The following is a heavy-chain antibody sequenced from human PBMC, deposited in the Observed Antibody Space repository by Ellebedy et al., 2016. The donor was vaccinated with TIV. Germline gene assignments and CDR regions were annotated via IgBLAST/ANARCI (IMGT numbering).Heavy chain of an antibody. V-gene: IGHV1-2*04. CDR3: ARDGYTTAFDY. J-gene: IGHJ4*02. D-gene: IGHD5-24*01. CDR2: INPSGGST. Sequence: ASVKVSCKTSGYIFTAWHIHWMRQAPGQGLEWMGIINPSGGSTSYAQKFQGWVTMTRDTSISTAYMELSRLRSDDTAVYYCARDGYTTAFDYWGQGTLVTVSS. CDR1: GYIFTAWH.